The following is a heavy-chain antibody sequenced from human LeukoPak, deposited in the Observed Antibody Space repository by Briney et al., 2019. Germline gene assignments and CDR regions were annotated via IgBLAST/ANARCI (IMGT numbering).Heavy chain of an antibody. D-gene: IGHD6-19*01. Sequence: PSETLCLTCTVSGGSISNYYYSWIRQPPGKGLEWIGYIYYSGSTNYNPSLKSRVTLSVDTSKNQFSLKLSSVTAADTAVYYCARLDSSGWGYFDYWGQGTLVTVSS. CDR3: ARLDSSGWGYFDY. V-gene: IGHV4-59*01. CDR1: GGSISNYY. J-gene: IGHJ4*02. CDR2: IYYSGST.